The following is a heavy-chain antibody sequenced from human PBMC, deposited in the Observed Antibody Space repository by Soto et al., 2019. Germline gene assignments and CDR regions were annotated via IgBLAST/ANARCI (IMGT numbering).Heavy chain of an antibody. V-gene: IGHV4-39*01. J-gene: IGHJ3*01. D-gene: IGHD5-12*01. Sequence: SETLSLTCTVSGGSISSSSYYWGWIRQPPGKGLEWIGSIYYSGSTYYNQSLKSRVTISVDTSKNQFSLKLSSVTAADTAVFYCARHEKSGTGGYDSDVFDFWGQGTMVTVSS. CDR2: IYYSGST. CDR3: ARHEKSGTGGYDSDVFDF. CDR1: GGSISSSSYY.